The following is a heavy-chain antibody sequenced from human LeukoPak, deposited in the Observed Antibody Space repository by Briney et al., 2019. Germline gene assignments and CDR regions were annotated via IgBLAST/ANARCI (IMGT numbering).Heavy chain of an antibody. CDR1: GFTFSSYG. J-gene: IGHJ4*02. Sequence: GGPLRLSCAASGFTFSSYGMHWLRQAPGKGLEWVAVIWYDGSNKYHADSVKGRFTISRDNSKNTLYLQMNSLRAEDTAVYYCSSGSYYSPYYFDYWGQGTLVTVSS. V-gene: IGHV3-33*01. D-gene: IGHD1-26*01. CDR3: SSGSYYSPYYFDY. CDR2: IWYDGSNK.